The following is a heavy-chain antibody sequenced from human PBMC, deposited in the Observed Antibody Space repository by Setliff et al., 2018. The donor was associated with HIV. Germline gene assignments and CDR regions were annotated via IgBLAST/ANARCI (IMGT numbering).Heavy chain of an antibody. J-gene: IGHJ5*02. CDR3: AREREAWSAYDS. V-gene: IGHV4-59*01. CDR2: IYYSGST. D-gene: IGHD3-3*01. Sequence: PSETLSLTCTVSGGSISSYYWSWIRQPPGKGLEWIGYIYYSGSTNYNPSLKSRVTISVDTSKNQFSLKLSSVTAADTAVYYCAREREAWSAYDSWGQGTLVTVSS. CDR1: GGSISSYY.